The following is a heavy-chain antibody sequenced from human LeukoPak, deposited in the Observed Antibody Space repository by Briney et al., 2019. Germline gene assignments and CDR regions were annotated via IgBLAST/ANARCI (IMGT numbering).Heavy chain of an antibody. CDR3: ARWICTSTTCFYDY. V-gene: IGHV3-53*01. D-gene: IGHD2/OR15-2a*01. CDR2: IYSDGTT. Sequence: GGSLRLSCAASGFMFTDFAMHWVRQAPGMSLEWVSIIYSDGTTYYTDSVKGRFTISRDNSKNTLYLQMNSLRAEDTAVYYCARWICTSTTCFYDYWGQGTLVTVSS. CDR1: GFMFTDFA. J-gene: IGHJ4*02.